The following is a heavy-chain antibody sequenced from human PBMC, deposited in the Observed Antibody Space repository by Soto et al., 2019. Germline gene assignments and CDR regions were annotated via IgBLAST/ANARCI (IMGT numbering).Heavy chain of an antibody. J-gene: IGHJ4*02. D-gene: IGHD6-13*01. V-gene: IGHV4-30-4*01. Sequence: QVQLQESGPGLVKPSQTLSLTCTVSGGSISSGDYYWSWIRQPPGKGLEWIGYIYYSGSTYYNPSLQSLVXXAXDXSKNQCSLKLSSVTAADTAVYYCATSAATDEPYFDYWGQGTLVTVSS. CDR2: IYYSGST. CDR3: ATSAATDEPYFDY. CDR1: GGSISSGDYY.